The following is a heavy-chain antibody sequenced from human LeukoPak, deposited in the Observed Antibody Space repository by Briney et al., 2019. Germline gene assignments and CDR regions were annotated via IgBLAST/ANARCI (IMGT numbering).Heavy chain of an antibody. CDR2: ISSSGGTI. V-gene: IGHV3-11*04. D-gene: IGHD2-15*01. CDR3: ARGGTVLAAKSHAFDM. CDR1: GFTFSDYY. Sequence: GGSLRLSCAASGFTFSDYYMSWIRQAPGKGLEWVSYISSSGGTIYYADSVKGRFTISRDNGKNSLYLQMNSLRAEDTAVYYCARGGTVLAAKSHAFDMWGQGTMVTVSS. J-gene: IGHJ3*02.